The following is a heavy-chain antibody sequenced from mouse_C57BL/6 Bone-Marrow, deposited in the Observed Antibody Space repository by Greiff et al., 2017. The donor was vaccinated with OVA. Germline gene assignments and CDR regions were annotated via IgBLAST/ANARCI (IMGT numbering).Heavy chain of an antibody. V-gene: IGHV1-50*01. CDR3: AREDDGYYVDYCDY. J-gene: IGHJ2*01. D-gene: IGHD2-3*01. CDR1: GYTFTSYW. CDR2: IDPSDSYT. Sequence: QVQLQQPGAELVKPGASVKLSCKASGYTFTSYWMQWVKQRPGQGLEWIGEIDPSDSYTNYNQKFKGKATLTVDTSSSTAYMQLSSLTSEDSAVYYCAREDDGYYVDYCDYWGQGTTLTVSS.